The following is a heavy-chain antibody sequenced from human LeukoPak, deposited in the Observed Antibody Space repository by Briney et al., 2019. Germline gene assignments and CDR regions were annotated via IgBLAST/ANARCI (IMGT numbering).Heavy chain of an antibody. J-gene: IGHJ4*02. V-gene: IGHV4-39*01. CDR3: ARTTYHSDSSGYFSPLFDS. CDR2: IHYSGST. D-gene: IGHD3-22*01. Sequence: SETLSLTCSVSGGSIRSSSYYWSWIRQPPGKGLEWMGSIHYSGSTYYNPSFESLVTISVDTSKNQFSLKLRSVTAAATAVYYCARTTYHSDSSGYFSPLFDSWGQGTLVTVSS. CDR1: GGSIRSSSYY.